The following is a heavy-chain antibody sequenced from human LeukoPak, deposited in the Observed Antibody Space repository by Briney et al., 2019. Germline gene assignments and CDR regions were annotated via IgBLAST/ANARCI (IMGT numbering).Heavy chain of an antibody. D-gene: IGHD1-14*01. CDR3: ARYIRGPDYYIDV. V-gene: IGHV4-59*01. CDR2: VSYSGST. Sequence: SETLSLTCTASGGSLSSDYWSWIRQPPGKGLEWIGYVSYSGSTNYNPSLNSRLTISLDTSKTRLSLKLSSVTAADTAKYFCARYIRGPDYYIDVWGRGTTVTVSS. J-gene: IGHJ6*03. CDR1: GGSLSSDY.